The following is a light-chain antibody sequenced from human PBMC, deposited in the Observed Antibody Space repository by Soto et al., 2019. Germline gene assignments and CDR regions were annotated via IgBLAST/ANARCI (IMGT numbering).Light chain of an antibody. CDR3: QHGGT. V-gene: IGKV3-20*01. Sequence: EIVLTQSPGTLSLSPGERATLSCRASQSVSSSYLAWYQQKPGQAPRLLIYGASIRATGIPDRFSGSGSGTDFTLTISRLEPEDFAVYYCQHGGTFGQGTKLEIK. CDR2: GAS. J-gene: IGKJ2*01. CDR1: QSVSSSY.